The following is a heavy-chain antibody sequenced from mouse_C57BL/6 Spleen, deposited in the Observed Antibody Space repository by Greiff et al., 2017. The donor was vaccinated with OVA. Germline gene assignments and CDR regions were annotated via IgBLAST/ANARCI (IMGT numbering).Heavy chain of an antibody. CDR2: INPNYGTT. CDR1: GYSFTDYY. Sequence: EVKLQQSGPELVKPGASVKISCKASGYSFTDYYMNWVKQSPGKSLEWIGEINPNYGTTSYNQKFKGKATLTVDQSSSTAYMQLNSLTSEDSAVYYGAREGEYYSSSYDYAMDDWGKGTTVTVSS. J-gene: IGHJ4*01. CDR3: AREGEYYSSSYDYAMDD. D-gene: IGHD1-1*01. V-gene: IGHV1-39*01.